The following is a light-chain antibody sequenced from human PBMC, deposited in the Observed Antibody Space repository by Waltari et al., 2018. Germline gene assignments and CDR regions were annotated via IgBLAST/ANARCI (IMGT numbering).Light chain of an antibody. CDR1: QGISSY. CDR2: AAN. CDR3: LQHNTYPYS. V-gene: IGKV1-17*01. Sequence: IQMTQSPSSLSASVGDTVTITCRASQGISSYLNWFQQKPGKAPKLLIYAANTMQSGVPSRLSGSGSGTEFNCTISSMPPEDSAAYYCLQHNTYPYSFGQGTKVEIK. J-gene: IGKJ2*03.